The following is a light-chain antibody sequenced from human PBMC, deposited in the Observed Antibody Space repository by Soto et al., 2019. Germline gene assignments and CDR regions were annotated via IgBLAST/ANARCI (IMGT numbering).Light chain of an antibody. CDR1: SSDVGGYNY. CDR2: EVS. CDR3: SSYTGSGTLV. J-gene: IGLJ2*01. V-gene: IGLV2-14*01. Sequence: QSALTQPASVSGSPGQSITISCTGTSSDVGGYNYVSWYQQHPDKAPKLMIYEVSNRPSGVSNRFSGSKSGNTASLTISGVHAEDEADYYCSSYTGSGTLVFGGGTKLTVL.